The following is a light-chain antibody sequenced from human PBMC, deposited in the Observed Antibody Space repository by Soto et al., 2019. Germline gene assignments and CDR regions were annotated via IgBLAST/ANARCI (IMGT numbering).Light chain of an antibody. J-gene: IGKJ5*01. CDR1: QSVSSSY. CDR2: GAS. V-gene: IGKV3-20*01. CDR3: QQYGSSPPVT. Sequence: EIVLTQSPGTLSLSPGERATLSCRASQSVSSSYLAWYQQKPGQAPRLLIYGASGRATGIPDRLSGSGSGTDFTLNISRLEPEDFAVYSCQQYGSSPPVTFGQGTRLEIK.